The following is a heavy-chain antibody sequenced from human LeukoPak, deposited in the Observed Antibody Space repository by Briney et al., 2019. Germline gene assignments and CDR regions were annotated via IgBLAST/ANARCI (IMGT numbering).Heavy chain of an antibody. CDR3: ARNRMAYSSGWSYFDS. CDR1: GFTFSSYA. D-gene: IGHD6-19*01. CDR2: ISSSSSTI. Sequence: GGSLRLSCAASGFTFSSYAMNWVRQPPGKGLEWVSYISSSSSTIYYADSVKGRFTISRDNAKNSLYLQMNSLRDEDTAVYYCARNRMAYSSGWSYFDSWGQGTLVTVSS. V-gene: IGHV3-48*02. J-gene: IGHJ4*02.